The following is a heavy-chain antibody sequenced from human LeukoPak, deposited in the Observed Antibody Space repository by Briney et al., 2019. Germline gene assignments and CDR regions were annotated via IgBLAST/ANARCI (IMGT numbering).Heavy chain of an antibody. Sequence: GGSLRLSCAASGFTFSSYGMHWVRQAPGKGLEWVAFTRYDGSNKYYADSVKGRFTISRDNSKNTLYLQMNSLRAEDTAVYYCARGITMVRGHSDYWGQGTLVTVSS. CDR3: ARGITMVRGHSDY. CDR1: GFTFSSYG. J-gene: IGHJ4*02. D-gene: IGHD3-10*01. CDR2: TRYDGSNK. V-gene: IGHV3-30*02.